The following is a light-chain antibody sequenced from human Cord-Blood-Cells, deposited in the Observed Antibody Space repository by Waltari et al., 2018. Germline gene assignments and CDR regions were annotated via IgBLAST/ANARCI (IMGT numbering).Light chain of an antibody. CDR2: DVS. J-gene: IGLJ2*01. Sequence: HSALTQPASASGSPVPSVTISCPGTSSDVGGYNYVSWYQQHPGKAPKLMIYDVSNRPSGFSNRFSGSKSGNTASLTISGVQAEDEADYYCSSYTSSSTLVFGGGTKRTVL. CDR1: SSDVGGYNY. CDR3: SSYTSSSTLV. V-gene: IGLV2-14*01.